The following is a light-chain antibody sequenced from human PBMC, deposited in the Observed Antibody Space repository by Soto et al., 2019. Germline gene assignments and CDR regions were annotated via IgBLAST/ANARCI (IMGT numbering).Light chain of an antibody. CDR1: LSLLHSNGYNY. CDR3: MQALQTPLT. J-gene: IGKJ4*01. V-gene: IGKV2-28*01. Sequence: DIVMTQSPLSLPVTPGEPASISCRSSLSLLHSNGYNYLDWYLQKPGQSPQLLIYLGSNRASGVPCRFSGSGSGTDFTLKISRVEAEDVGVYYCMQALQTPLTFGGGTKVEIK. CDR2: LGS.